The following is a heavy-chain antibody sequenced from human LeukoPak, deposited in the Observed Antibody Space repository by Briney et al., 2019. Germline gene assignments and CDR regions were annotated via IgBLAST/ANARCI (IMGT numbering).Heavy chain of an antibody. CDR1: GFTFDDYG. J-gene: IGHJ4*02. V-gene: IGHV3-20*04. D-gene: IGHD5-18*01. Sequence: PGGSLRLSCAASGFTFDDYGMSWVRQAPGKGLEWVSGINWNGGSTGYADSVKGRFTISRDNAKNSLYLQMNSLRAEDTASYYCARAGVGADTAMELGYWGQGTLVTVSS. CDR2: INWNGGST. CDR3: ARAGVGADTAMELGY.